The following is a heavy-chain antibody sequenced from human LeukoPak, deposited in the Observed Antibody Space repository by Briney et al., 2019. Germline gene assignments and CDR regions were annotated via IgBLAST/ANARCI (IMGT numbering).Heavy chain of an antibody. V-gene: IGHV3-43*01. CDR2: ISWDGGST. D-gene: IGHD3-3*01. Sequence: PGGSLRLSCATSGFTFDDYTMHWVRQAPGKGLEWVSLISWDGGSTYYADSVKGRFTISRDNSKNSLYPQMNSLRTEDTALYYCAKHMKDYDFWSGYLFDYWGQGTLVTVSS. CDR3: AKHMKDYDFWSGYLFDY. J-gene: IGHJ4*02. CDR1: GFTFDDYT.